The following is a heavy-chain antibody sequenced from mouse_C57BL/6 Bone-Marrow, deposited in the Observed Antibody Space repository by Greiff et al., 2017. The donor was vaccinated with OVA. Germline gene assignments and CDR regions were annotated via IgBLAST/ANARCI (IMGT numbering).Heavy chain of an antibody. Sequence: EVMLVESGGGLVKPGGSLKLSCAASGFTFSDYGMHWVRQAPEKGLEWVAYISSGSSTIYYADTVKGRFTISRDNAKNTLFLQMTSLRSEDTAMYYCARPFYYDYDGYAMDYWGQGTSVTVSS. D-gene: IGHD2-4*01. CDR2: ISSGSSTI. CDR1: GFTFSDYG. V-gene: IGHV5-17*01. J-gene: IGHJ4*01. CDR3: ARPFYYDYDGYAMDY.